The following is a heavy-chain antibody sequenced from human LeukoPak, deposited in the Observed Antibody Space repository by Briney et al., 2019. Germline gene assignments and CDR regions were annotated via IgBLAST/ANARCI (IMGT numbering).Heavy chain of an antibody. D-gene: IGHD5-12*01. CDR2: ISSSSSYI. V-gene: IGHV3-21*01. CDR3: ARSLYIVATAGSYYYGMDV. Sequence: GGSLRLSCAASGFTFSSYSMNWVRQAPGKGLEWVSSISSSSSYIYNADSVKGRFTISRDNAKNSLYLQMNSLRAEDTAVYYCARSLYIVATAGSYYYGMDVWGQGTTVTVSS. CDR1: GFTFSSYS. J-gene: IGHJ6*02.